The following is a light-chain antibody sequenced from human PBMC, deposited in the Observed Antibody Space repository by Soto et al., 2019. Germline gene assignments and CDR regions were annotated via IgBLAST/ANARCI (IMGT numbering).Light chain of an antibody. Sequence: EIVLTQSPATLSLSPGARAPLSCRASQSVSSNLAWYQQKPGQAPRLLIYDASNRATGIPARFSGSGSGTDFTVTISSLEPEDFAVYYCQQRSSWPITFGQGTRLEIK. V-gene: IGKV3-11*01. CDR2: DAS. CDR1: QSVSSN. CDR3: QQRSSWPIT. J-gene: IGKJ5*01.